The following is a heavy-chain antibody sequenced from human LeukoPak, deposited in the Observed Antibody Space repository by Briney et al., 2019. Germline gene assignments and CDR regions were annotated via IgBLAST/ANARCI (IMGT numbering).Heavy chain of an antibody. Sequence: SETLSLTCAVSGYSISSGYYWCWIRQPPGKGLAWIGSIYHSGNPYYNPSLKSRVTISVDTSKIQFSLKPSSVTAADTAVYYCARQGGSYWDWFDPWGQGTLVTVSS. CDR2: IYHSGNP. CDR1: GYSISSGYY. CDR3: ARQGGSYWDWFDP. D-gene: IGHD2-15*01. V-gene: IGHV4-38-2*01. J-gene: IGHJ5*02.